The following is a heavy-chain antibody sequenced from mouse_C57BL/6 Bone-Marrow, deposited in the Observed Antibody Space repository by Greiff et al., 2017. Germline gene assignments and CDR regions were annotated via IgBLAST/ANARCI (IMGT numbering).Heavy chain of an antibody. J-gene: IGHJ4*01. Sequence: EVKVVESGAGLVQPGGSLTLSCAASGFTFSSYAMSWVRQTPEKRLEWVAYISSGGDYIYYADTVKGRFTISRDNARNTLYLQMSSLKAEDTAMYYCTNYGNYDAMDYWGQGTSVTVSS. V-gene: IGHV5-9-1*02. CDR2: ISSGGDYI. D-gene: IGHD2-1*01. CDR3: TNYGNYDAMDY. CDR1: GFTFSSYA.